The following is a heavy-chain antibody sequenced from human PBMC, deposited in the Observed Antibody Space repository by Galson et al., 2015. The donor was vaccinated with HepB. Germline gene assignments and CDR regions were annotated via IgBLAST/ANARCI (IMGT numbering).Heavy chain of an antibody. J-gene: IGHJ6*02. CDR2: IIPIFGTA. CDR3: ARSGGCANGASSQAYNYYGTDL. Sequence: SVKVSCKASGGTFSSYASSWVRQAPGQGLEWMGGIIPIFGTANYAQKFQGRVTITADKSTSTAYMELSSLRSEDTAVYYCARSGGCANGASSQAYNYYGTDLSGHWTSVTLAS. CDR1: GGTFSSYA. V-gene: IGHV1-69*06. D-gene: IGHD2-8*01.